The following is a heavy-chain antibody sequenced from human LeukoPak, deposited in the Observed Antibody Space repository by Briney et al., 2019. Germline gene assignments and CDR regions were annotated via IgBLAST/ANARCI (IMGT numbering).Heavy chain of an antibody. CDR1: GGTFSSYA. CDR3: ARVSSSWYATPYYYYYGMDV. Sequence: SVKVSCKASGGTFSSYAISWVRQAPGQGLEWMGGIIPIFGTANYAQKFQGRVTITADESTSTAYMELSSLRSEDTAVYYCARVSSSWYATPYYYYYGMDVWGQGTTVTVSS. J-gene: IGHJ6*02. D-gene: IGHD6-13*01. V-gene: IGHV1-69*13. CDR2: IIPIFGTA.